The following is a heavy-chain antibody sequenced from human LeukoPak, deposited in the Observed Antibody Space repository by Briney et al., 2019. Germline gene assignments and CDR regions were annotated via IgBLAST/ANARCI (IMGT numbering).Heavy chain of an antibody. J-gene: IGHJ4*02. V-gene: IGHV4-39*01. CDR2: ICYSGST. CDR1: GGSISSYY. D-gene: IGHD6-6*01. CDR3: ARPTGWPGSYYFDY. Sequence: SETLSLTCTVSGGSISSYYWSWIRQPPGKGLEWIGSICYSGSTYYNPSLKRRVTISVNTSKNQLSMKLSSVTAADTAVYSCARPTGWPGSYYFDYWGQGTLVTVSS.